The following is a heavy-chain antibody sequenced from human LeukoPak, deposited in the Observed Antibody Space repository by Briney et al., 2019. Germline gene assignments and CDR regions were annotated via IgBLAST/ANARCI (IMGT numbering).Heavy chain of an antibody. CDR3: ARYVYGVVTSFDY. CDR1: QFTFSDYT. D-gene: IGHD3-3*01. V-gene: IGHV3-21*01. Sequence: GGSLRLSCAASQFTFSDYTMNWVRRAPGKGLEWVSSISTRSDYIYYAESVKGRFTISRDNAKNSLYLQMDSLIAEDTAVYYCARYVYGVVTSFDYWGQGTLVTVSS. CDR2: ISTRSDYI. J-gene: IGHJ4*02.